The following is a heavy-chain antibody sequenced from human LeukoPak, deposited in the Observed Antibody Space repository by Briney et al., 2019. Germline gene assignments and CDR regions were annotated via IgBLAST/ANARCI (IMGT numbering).Heavy chain of an antibody. D-gene: IGHD6-19*01. Sequence: ETLSLTCTVSGGSISSYYWSWIRQPPGKGLEWVSSMSGSGSSTYYADSVKGRFTISRDNSKNTLYLRMNSLRAEDTAVYYCATARGYSSEYKWGQGTLVTVSS. J-gene: IGHJ4*02. CDR3: ATARGYSSEYK. CDR1: GGSISSYY. V-gene: IGHV3-23*01. CDR2: MSGSGSST.